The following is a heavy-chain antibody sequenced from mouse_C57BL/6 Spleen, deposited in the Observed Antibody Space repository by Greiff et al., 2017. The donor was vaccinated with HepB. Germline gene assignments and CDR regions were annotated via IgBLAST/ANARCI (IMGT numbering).Heavy chain of an antibody. CDR1: GFTFSDYG. CDR3: ARESGKGFAY. Sequence: EVQLQESGGGLVKPGGSLKLSCAASGFTFSDYGMHWVRQAPEKGLEWVAYISSGSSTIYYADTVKGRFTISRDNAKNTLFLQMTSLRSEDTAMYYCARESGKGFAYWGQGTLVTVSA. CDR2: ISSGSSTI. D-gene: IGHD4-1*01. J-gene: IGHJ3*01. V-gene: IGHV5-17*01.